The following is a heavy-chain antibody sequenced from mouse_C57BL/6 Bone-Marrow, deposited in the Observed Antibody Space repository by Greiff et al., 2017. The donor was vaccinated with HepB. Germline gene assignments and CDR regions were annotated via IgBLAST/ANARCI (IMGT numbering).Heavy chain of an antibody. J-gene: IGHJ1*03. CDR1: GYTFTSYW. Sequence: QVQLKQPGAELVRPGSSVKLSCKASGYTFTSYWMDWVKQRPGQGLEWIGNIYPSDSETHYNQKFKDKATLTVDKSSSTAYMQLSSLTSEDSAVYYCARGDYGSSWSYWYFDVWGTGTTVTVSS. CDR3: ARGDYGSSWSYWYFDV. D-gene: IGHD1-1*01. CDR2: IYPSDSET. V-gene: IGHV1-61*01.